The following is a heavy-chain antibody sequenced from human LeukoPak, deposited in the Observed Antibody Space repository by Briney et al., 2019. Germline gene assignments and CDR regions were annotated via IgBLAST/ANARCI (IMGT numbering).Heavy chain of an antibody. D-gene: IGHD5-18*01. J-gene: IGHJ6*03. CDR2: IYYSGST. V-gene: IGHV4-39*07. Sequence: SGTLSLTCTVSGGSISSYYWGWIRQPPGKGLEWIGSIYYSGSTYYNPSLKSRVTISVDTSKNQFSLKLSSVTAADTAVYYCARALGSRRPSYGTSGPYYYYYMDVWGKGTTVTISS. CDR1: GGSISSYY. CDR3: ARALGSRRPSYGTSGPYYYYYMDV.